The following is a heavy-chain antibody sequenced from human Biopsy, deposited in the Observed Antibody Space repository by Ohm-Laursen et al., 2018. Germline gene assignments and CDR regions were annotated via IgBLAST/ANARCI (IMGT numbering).Heavy chain of an antibody. J-gene: IGHJ6*02. CDR2: IHHSGST. D-gene: IGHD2-15*01. CDR3: ARMDCSGGSCHYYSYGMDV. CDR1: GVSITAYY. V-gene: IGHV4-4*09. Sequence: PSDTLSLTCTVSGVSITAYYWSCIRQPPGKGLECIGNIHHSGSTNYNPSLKSRVTISVDTSKNEFSLKLSSVTAADTAVYYCARMDCSGGSCHYYSYGMDVWGQGTTVTVSS.